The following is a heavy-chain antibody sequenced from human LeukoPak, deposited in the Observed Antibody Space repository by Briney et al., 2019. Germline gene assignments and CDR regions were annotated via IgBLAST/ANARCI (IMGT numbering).Heavy chain of an antibody. CDR2: IRYDGSNK. CDR3: AKDHPAVSYSRGAIDY. J-gene: IGHJ4*02. D-gene: IGHD6-13*01. Sequence: PGGSLRLSCAASGFTFSSYGMHWVRQAPGKGLEWVAFIRYDGSNKYYADSVKGRFTISRDNSKNTLYLQMNSLRAEDTAVYYCAKDHPAVSYSRGAIDYWGQGTLVTVSS. CDR1: GFTFSSYG. V-gene: IGHV3-30*02.